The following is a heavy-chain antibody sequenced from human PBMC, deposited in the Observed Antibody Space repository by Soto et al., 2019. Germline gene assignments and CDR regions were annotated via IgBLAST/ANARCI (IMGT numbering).Heavy chain of an antibody. V-gene: IGHV4-59*08. Sequence: QIQLQESGPGLVKPSETLSLSCTVSDGSITPNYYTWVRQPPGKGLEWIGYVYYAGTTTYNPSLKSRVSISIDTSKNEVSLKLSSVTAADTAVYYCARLGAYYQALDSWCQGTLVTVSS. J-gene: IGHJ4*02. D-gene: IGHD3-22*01. CDR1: DGSITPNY. CDR2: VYYAGTT. CDR3: ARLGAYYQALDS.